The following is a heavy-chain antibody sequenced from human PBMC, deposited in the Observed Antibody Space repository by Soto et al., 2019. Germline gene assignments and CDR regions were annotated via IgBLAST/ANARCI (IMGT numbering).Heavy chain of an antibody. J-gene: IGHJ3*02. Sequence: PGESLKISCKGSGYSFTSYWIGWVRQMPGKGLEWMGIIYPGDSDTRYSPSFQGQVTISADKSISTAYLQWSSLKASDTAVYYCARKVMAARWADAFDIWGQGTMVTVSS. CDR3: ARKVMAARWADAFDI. D-gene: IGHD5-12*01. CDR1: GYSFTSYW. V-gene: IGHV5-51*01. CDR2: IYPGDSDT.